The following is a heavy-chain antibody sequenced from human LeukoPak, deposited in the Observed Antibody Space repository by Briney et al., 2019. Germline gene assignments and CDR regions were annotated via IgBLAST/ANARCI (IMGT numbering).Heavy chain of an antibody. CDR2: FDPEDGET. Sequence: ASVKVSCKVSGYTLTELSMHWVRQAPGKGLEWMGGFDPEDGETIYTQKFQGRVTMTTDTSTSTAYMELRSLRSDDTAVYYCARFALSAAEDYWGQGTLVTVSS. V-gene: IGHV1-24*01. CDR1: GYTLTELS. D-gene: IGHD6-13*01. J-gene: IGHJ4*02. CDR3: ARFALSAAEDY.